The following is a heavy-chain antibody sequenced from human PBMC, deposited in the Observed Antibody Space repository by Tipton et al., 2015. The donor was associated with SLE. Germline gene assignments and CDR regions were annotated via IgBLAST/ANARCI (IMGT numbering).Heavy chain of an antibody. J-gene: IGHJ4*02. V-gene: IGHV3-53*05. D-gene: IGHD5-12*01. CDR3: ARDRDGIVATMGLLDC. Sequence: GSLRLSCAASGFSVRNNYMSWVRQAPGKGLEWVSVIDSDAATYYADSVKGRFTISRDNSKNTLYLQMDSLRAEDTAVYYCARDRDGIVATMGLLDCWGQGTLVSVSS. CDR2: IDSDAAT. CDR1: GFSVRNNY.